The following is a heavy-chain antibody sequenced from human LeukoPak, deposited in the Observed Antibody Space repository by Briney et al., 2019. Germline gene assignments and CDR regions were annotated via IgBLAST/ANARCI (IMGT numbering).Heavy chain of an antibody. J-gene: IGHJ1*01. CDR1: GGSISSYY. CDR2: IYYSGST. D-gene: IGHD3-22*01. Sequence: SETLSLTCTVSGGSISSYYWSWIRQPPGKGLEWIGYIYYSGSTNYNPSLKSRVTMSVDPSNNQFSLNLRSVTAADTAVYYCARRRYYDGSGYLEWGQGTLLSVSS. V-gene: IGHV4-59*08. CDR3: ARRRYYDGSGYLE.